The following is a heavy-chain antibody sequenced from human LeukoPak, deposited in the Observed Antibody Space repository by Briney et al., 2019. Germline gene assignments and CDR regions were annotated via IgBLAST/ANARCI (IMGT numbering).Heavy chain of an antibody. CDR2: VNPHSGGT. CDR3: ARNGGFSPLGWFDP. CDR1: GYTFTDYY. D-gene: IGHD4-23*01. V-gene: IGHV1-2*02. Sequence: ASVKVSCKASGYTFTDYYIHWVRQAPGHGLEWMGWVNPHSGGTNFAQRFRGRVTLTRDTSVTTAYMELSSLRSEDTAVYYCARNGGFSPLGWFDPWGQGTLVTVSS. J-gene: IGHJ5*02.